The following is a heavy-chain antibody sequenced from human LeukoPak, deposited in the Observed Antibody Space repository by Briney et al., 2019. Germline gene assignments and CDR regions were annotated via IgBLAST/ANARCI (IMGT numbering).Heavy chain of an antibody. Sequence: GGSLRLSCAASGFTFSNYGMHWVRQAPGKGLERVALIRYDGSKKDYGDSVKGRFTISRDNSKNMVYLQMNSLRVEDTAMYYCVRTGETERFEYWGQGALVTVSS. J-gene: IGHJ4*02. V-gene: IGHV3-30*02. CDR1: GFTFSNYG. CDR3: VRTGETERFEY. CDR2: IRYDGSKK. D-gene: IGHD3/OR15-3a*01.